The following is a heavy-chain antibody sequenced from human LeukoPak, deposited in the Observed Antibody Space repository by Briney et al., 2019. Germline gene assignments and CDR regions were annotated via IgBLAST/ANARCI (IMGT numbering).Heavy chain of an antibody. Sequence: PSETLSLTCTVSGGSISSGGYYWSWIRQHPGKGLEWIGYIYHTGSTNYSPSLKSRVTISVDRSKNQFSLKLSSVTAADTAVYYCARGSNYDNYFDYWGQGTLVTVSS. J-gene: IGHJ4*02. CDR2: IYHTGST. CDR3: ARGSNYDNYFDY. CDR1: GGSISSGGYY. D-gene: IGHD4-11*01. V-gene: IGHV4-30-2*01.